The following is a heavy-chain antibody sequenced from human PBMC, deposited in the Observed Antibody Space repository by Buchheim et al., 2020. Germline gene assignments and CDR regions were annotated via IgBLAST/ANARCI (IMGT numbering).Heavy chain of an antibody. D-gene: IGHD3-3*01. V-gene: IGHV3-23*01. CDR2: ISGSGGST. CDR3: AKVQYDFWSGYYRGAFDI. J-gene: IGHJ3*02. Sequence: EVQLLESGGGLVQPGGSLRLSCAASGFTFSSYAMSWVRQAPGKGLEWVSAISGSGGSTYYADSVKGRFTISRDHSKNTLYLQMNSLRAEDTAVYYCAKVQYDFWSGYYRGAFDIWGQGT. CDR1: GFTFSSYA.